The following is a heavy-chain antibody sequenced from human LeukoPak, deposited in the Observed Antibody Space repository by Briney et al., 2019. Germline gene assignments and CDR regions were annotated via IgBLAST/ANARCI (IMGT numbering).Heavy chain of an antibody. J-gene: IGHJ3*02. Sequence: AGGSLRLSCAASGFTFSSYAVSWVRQAPGKGLEWVSVISGSGGSTYYADSVKGRFTISRDNSKNTLYLQMNSLRAEDTAVYYRAKGVSAAADDAFDIWGQGTMVTVSS. CDR3: AKGVSAAADDAFDI. CDR1: GFTFSSYA. V-gene: IGHV3-23*01. D-gene: IGHD6-13*01. CDR2: ISGSGGST.